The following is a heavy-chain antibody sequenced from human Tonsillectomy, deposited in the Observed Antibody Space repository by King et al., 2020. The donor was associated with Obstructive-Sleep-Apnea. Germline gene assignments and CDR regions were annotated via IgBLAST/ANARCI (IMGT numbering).Heavy chain of an antibody. CDR2: MKYDGSEK. CDR3: ARVPISH. J-gene: IGHJ4*02. D-gene: IGHD3-3*02. CDR1: GFIFMSYW. V-gene: IGHV3-7*03. Sequence: VQLVESGGGLVQPGGSLRLSCKASGFIFMSYWMNWVRQAPGKGLEWVASMKYDGSEKKYVDSVKGRFIISRDNAKNLLFLEMNSLTAEDTAVYFCARVPISHWGQGILVAVSS.